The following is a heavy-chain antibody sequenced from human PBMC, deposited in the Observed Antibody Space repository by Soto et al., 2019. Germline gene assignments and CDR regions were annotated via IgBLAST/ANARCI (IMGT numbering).Heavy chain of an antibody. D-gene: IGHD6-6*01. CDR2: INPNSGGT. J-gene: IGHJ6*02. CDR1: GYTFTGYY. Sequence: ASVKVSCKASGYTFTGYYMHWVRQAPGQGLEWMGWINPNSGGTNYAQKFQGWVTMTRDTSISTAYMELSRLRSDDTAVYYCARVPSRRLGRYYGMDVWGQGTTVNVSS. CDR3: ARVPSRRLGRYYGMDV. V-gene: IGHV1-2*04.